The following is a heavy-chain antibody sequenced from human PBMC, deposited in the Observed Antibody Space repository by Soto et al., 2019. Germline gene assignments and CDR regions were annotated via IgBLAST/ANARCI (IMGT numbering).Heavy chain of an antibody. Sequence: GGSLRLSCAASGFTFISYAMHWVRQAPGKGLEWVAVISYDGSNKYYADSVKGRFTISRDNSKNTLYLQMNSLRAKDTAIYSCASDSYESSGYYGKSHYYGMDVWGQGTTVTVSS. D-gene: IGHD3-22*01. CDR3: ASDSYESSGYYGKSHYYGMDV. CDR2: ISYDGSNK. J-gene: IGHJ6*02. CDR1: GFTFISYA. V-gene: IGHV3-30-3*01.